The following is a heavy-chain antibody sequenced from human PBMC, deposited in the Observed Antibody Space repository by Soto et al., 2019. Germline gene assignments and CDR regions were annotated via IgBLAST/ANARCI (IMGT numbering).Heavy chain of an antibody. J-gene: IGHJ5*02. CDR1: GFTFSSYG. D-gene: IGHD4-17*01. Sequence: PGGSLRLSCAASGFTFSSYGMHWVRQAPGKGLEWVAVIWYDGSNKYYADSVKGRFTISRDNSKNTLYLQMNSLRAEDTAVYYCAKDRLTTVTRGHPSLDPWGQGTLVTVSS. CDR3: AKDRLTTVTRGHPSLDP. CDR2: IWYDGSNK. V-gene: IGHV3-33*06.